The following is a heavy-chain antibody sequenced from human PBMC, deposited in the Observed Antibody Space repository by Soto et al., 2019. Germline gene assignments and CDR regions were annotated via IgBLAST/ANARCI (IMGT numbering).Heavy chain of an antibody. CDR1: GFTFSNYA. J-gene: IGHJ4*02. D-gene: IGHD3-10*01. V-gene: IGHV3-23*01. CDR3: AREFAPGSPNYDY. CDR2: FTRSGNT. Sequence: EVQLLESAGGLEQPGGSLRLSCAASGFTFSNYAMRWVRQAPGKGLEWVSTFTRSGNTYYADSVKGRFTISRVNSKNTLYLQMDSLRAEDTAVYYCAREFAPGSPNYDYWGLGTLVTVSS.